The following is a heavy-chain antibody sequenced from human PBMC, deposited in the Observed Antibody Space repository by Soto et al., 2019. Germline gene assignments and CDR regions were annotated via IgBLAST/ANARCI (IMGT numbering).Heavy chain of an antibody. Sequence: ASVKVSCKASGDTFTSYGISWVRQAPGQGLEWMGWISAYNGNTNYAQKLQGRVTMTTDTSTSTAYMELRSLRSDDTAVYDCARQAYSPIVATDFDYWGQGTLVTVSS. CDR3: ARQAYSPIVATDFDY. J-gene: IGHJ4*02. D-gene: IGHD5-12*01. CDR2: ISAYNGNT. CDR1: GDTFTSYG. V-gene: IGHV1-18*01.